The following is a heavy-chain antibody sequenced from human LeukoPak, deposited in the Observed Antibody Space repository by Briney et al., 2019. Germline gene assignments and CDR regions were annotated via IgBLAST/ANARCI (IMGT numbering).Heavy chain of an antibody. CDR1: GDTFSSYA. V-gene: IGHV1-69*13. CDR2: TIPIFGTA. CDR3: ARDDDHSNLYYFDY. J-gene: IGHJ4*02. D-gene: IGHD4-11*01. Sequence: GASVKVSCKASGDTFSSYAISWVRHAPGQGLEWMGDTIPIFGTANYAKKFHGRVTITADESTSTAYMELSSLRSEDTAVYYCARDDDHSNLYYFDYWGQGTLVTVSS.